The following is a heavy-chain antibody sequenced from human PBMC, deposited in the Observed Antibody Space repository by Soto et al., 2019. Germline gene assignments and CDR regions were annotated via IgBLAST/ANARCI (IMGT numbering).Heavy chain of an antibody. CDR3: ARSREFDYGMDV. CDR1: GGSISSGDYS. CDR2: IYHSGST. J-gene: IGHJ6*02. V-gene: IGHV4-30-2*01. Sequence: SETLSLTCAVSGGSISSGDYSWSCIRQPPGKGLEWIGYIYHSGSTYYNPSLKSRVTISVDGSKNQFSLKLSSVTAADTAVYYCARSREFDYGMDVWGLGATVTVSS.